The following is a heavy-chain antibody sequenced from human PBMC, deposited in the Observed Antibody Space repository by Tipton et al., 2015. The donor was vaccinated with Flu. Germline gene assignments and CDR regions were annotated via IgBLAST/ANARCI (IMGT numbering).Heavy chain of an antibody. Sequence: FLRLSCSASGFTFSSYTIHWVRQAPGKGLEYVSGISSNGGSTYYADCVKGRFTISRDNSKNTLYLQMSSLRAEDTAVYYCVKEGLIMVTTGYYFDYWGQGTLVTVSS. CDR3: VKEGLIMVTTGYYFDY. V-gene: IGHV3-64D*06. CDR2: ISSNGGST. D-gene: IGHD4-17*01. CDR1: GFTFSSYT. J-gene: IGHJ4*02.